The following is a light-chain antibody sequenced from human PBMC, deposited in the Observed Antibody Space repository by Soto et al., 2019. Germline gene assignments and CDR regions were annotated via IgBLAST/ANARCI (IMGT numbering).Light chain of an antibody. CDR2: EVS. CDR3: SSYAGSKSYV. CDR1: SSDVGGYNY. V-gene: IGLV2-8*01. J-gene: IGLJ1*01. Sequence: QSVLAQPPSASGSPGQSVTISCTGTSSDVGGYNYVSWYQQHPGKAPKLMIFEVSKRPSGVPDRFSGSKSGNTASLTVSGLQPEDEADYYCSSYAGSKSYVFGSGPKVTVL.